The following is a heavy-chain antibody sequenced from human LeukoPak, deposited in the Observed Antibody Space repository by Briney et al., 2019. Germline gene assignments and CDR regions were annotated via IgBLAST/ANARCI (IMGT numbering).Heavy chain of an antibody. CDR2: IYYRGCT. CDR1: GDSFSDYY. J-gene: IGHJ5*02. D-gene: IGHD1-1*01. Sequence: SDTLSLACTFSGDSFSDYYWTWIRRPPGGTLDGIGHIYYRGCTKYNPSLKNRASISLDTSKNQVSLTLTSVTAPDTAVYYCARAMRWTSGPVELGWFDRWGQGTQVIVSS. V-gene: IGHV4-59*07. CDR3: ARAMRWTSGPVELGWFDR.